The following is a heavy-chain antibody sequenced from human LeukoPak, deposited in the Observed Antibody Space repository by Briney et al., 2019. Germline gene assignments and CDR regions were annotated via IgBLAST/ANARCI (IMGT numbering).Heavy chain of an antibody. CDR3: ANIKDSRGGAH. D-gene: IGHD2-21*01. CDR1: GFTFSSYS. J-gene: IGHJ4*02. V-gene: IGHV3-21*01. CDR2: ISSSSSYI. Sequence: GGSLRLSCAASGFTFSSYSMNWVRQAPGKGLEWVSSISSSSSYIYYADSVKGRFTISRDNAKNSLYLQMNSLRAEDTAVYYCANIKDSRGGAHWGQGTLVTVSS.